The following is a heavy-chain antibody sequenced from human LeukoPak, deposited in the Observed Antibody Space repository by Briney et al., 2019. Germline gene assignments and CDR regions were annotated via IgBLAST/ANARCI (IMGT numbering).Heavy chain of an antibody. J-gene: IGHJ4*02. CDR2: IRSDGINK. CDR3: AKDFEDIAPAPHDY. Sequence: GGSLRLSCAASPFTFSSYGMHWVRQAPGKGLEWVAFIRSDGINKYYADSVEGRFTISRDNSKNTLYLQMSSLRTEDTAVYYCAKDFEDIAPAPHDYWGQGTLVTVSS. D-gene: IGHD5-12*01. CDR1: PFTFSSYG. V-gene: IGHV3-30*02.